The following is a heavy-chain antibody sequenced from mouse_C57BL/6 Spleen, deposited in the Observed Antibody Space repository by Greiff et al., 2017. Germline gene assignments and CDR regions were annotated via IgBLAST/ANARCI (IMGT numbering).Heavy chain of an antibody. CDR3: ARNYGSRYFDY. J-gene: IGHJ2*01. CDR1: GYTFTRYT. CDR2: INPSSGYT. D-gene: IGHD1-1*01. V-gene: IGHV1-4*01. Sequence: VQLQESGAELARPGASVKMSCKASGYTFTRYTMHWVKQRPGQGLEWIGYINPSSGYTKYNQKFKDKATLTADKSSSTAYMQLSSLTSEDSAVYYCARNYGSRYFDYWGQGTTLTVSS.